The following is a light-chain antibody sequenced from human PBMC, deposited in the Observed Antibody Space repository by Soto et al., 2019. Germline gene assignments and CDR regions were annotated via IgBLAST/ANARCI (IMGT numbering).Light chain of an antibody. V-gene: IGKV3-20*01. Sequence: EIVLTQFPATLSLSPGDGATLSCRASQSVSSYLAWYQQKRGQAPRLLIYDSSNRATGIPARFSGSGSGTDFSLTISRLEPEDFAVYYCQQYGSSPRWTFGQGTKVEIK. CDR3: QQYGSSPRWT. J-gene: IGKJ1*01. CDR1: QSVSSY. CDR2: DSS.